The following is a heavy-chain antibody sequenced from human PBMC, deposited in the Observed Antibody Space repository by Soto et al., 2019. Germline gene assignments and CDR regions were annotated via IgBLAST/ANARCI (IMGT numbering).Heavy chain of an antibody. CDR2: IYSGGST. V-gene: IGHV3-53*01. Sequence: GGTLRLSCAASGFTFSSYAMSWVRQAPGKGLEWVSVIYSGGSTYYADSVKGRFTISRDNSKNTLYLQMNSLRAEDTAVYYCARGFEYSSTFDYWGQGTLVTVSS. CDR1: GFTFSSYA. J-gene: IGHJ4*02. D-gene: IGHD6-6*01. CDR3: ARGFEYSSTFDY.